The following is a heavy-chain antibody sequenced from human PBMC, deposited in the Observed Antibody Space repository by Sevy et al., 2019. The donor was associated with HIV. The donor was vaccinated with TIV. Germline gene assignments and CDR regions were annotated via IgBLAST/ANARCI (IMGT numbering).Heavy chain of an antibody. Sequence: SETLSLTCAVYGGSFSGYYWSWIRQPPGKGLEWIGEINHSGSTNYNPSLMSRVTISVDTSKNQFSLKLSSVTAADTAVYYCARGRRIATYYFDYWGQGTLVTVSS. CDR2: INHSGST. CDR1: GGSFSGYY. J-gene: IGHJ4*02. D-gene: IGHD6-13*01. V-gene: IGHV4-34*01. CDR3: ARGRRIATYYFDY.